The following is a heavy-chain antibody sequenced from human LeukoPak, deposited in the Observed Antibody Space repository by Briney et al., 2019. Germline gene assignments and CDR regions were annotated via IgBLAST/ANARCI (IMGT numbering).Heavy chain of an antibody. CDR2: VSHDGSNK. CDR1: GFTFDNYA. D-gene: IGHD2-2*02. Sequence: GGSLRLSCVASGFTFDNYAMHWVRQAPGKGLEWVALVSHDGSNKYYADSVKGRFTISRDNSKNTLYLQMNSLRAEDTTVFYCARGGGYCTGPSCYIDYWGQGTLVTVSS. J-gene: IGHJ4*02. V-gene: IGHV3-30-3*01. CDR3: ARGGGYCTGPSCYIDY.